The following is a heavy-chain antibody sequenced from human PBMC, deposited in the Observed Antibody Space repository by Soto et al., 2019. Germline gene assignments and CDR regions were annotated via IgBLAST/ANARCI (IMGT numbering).Heavy chain of an antibody. CDR1: GFTFSSYW. CDR3: AREVVPADAIGIWFDP. D-gene: IGHD2-2*01. Sequence: EVQLVESGGGLVQPGGSLRLSCAASGFTFSSYWMSWVRQAPGKGLEWVANIKQDGSEKYYVDSVKGRFTISRDNAKNSLYLQMNSLRAEDTAVYYCAREVVPADAIGIWFDPWGQGTLVTVSS. V-gene: IGHV3-7*01. CDR2: IKQDGSEK. J-gene: IGHJ5*02.